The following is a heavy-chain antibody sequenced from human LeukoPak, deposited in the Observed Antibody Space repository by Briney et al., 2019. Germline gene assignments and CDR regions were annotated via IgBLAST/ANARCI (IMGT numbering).Heavy chain of an antibody. J-gene: IGHJ4*02. D-gene: IGHD3-3*01. Sequence: SETLSLTCTVSGGSISSSSYYWGWIRQPPGKGLEWIGSIYYSGSTYYNPSLKSRVTISVDTSKNQFSLKLNSVTAADTAVYYCARADGWSGSHGRFDYWGQGTLVTVSS. V-gene: IGHV4-39*07. CDR1: GGSISSSSYY. CDR3: ARADGWSGSHGRFDY. CDR2: IYYSGST.